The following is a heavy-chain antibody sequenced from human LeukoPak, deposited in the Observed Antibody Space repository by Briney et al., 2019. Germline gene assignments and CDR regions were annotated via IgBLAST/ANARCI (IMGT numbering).Heavy chain of an antibody. V-gene: IGHV3-11*04. D-gene: IGHD2-2*01. CDR2: ISSSGSTI. Sequence: GGSMRLSCAVSGFTFSDHYMSWIRQAPGKGLEWLSYISSSGSTISYADSVKGRFTISRDNTKNSLYLQMGSLRAEDTAVYYGERVSPVVDPAPDYWGQGTLVTVSS. CDR3: ERVSPVVDPAPDY. J-gene: IGHJ4*02. CDR1: GFTFSDHY.